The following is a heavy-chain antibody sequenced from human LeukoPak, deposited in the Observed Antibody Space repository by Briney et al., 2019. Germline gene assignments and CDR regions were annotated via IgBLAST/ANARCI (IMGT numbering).Heavy chain of an antibody. CDR2: ISYDGSNK. CDR3: AKGGHYDSSGYYIQID. CDR1: GFTFSSYG. J-gene: IGHJ4*02. V-gene: IGHV3-30*18. D-gene: IGHD3-22*01. Sequence: PRRSLRLSCAASGFTFSSYGMHWVRQAPGKGLEWVAVISYDGSNKYYADSVKGRFTISRDNSKNTLYLQMNSLRAEDTAVYYCAKGGHYDSSGYYIQIDWGQGTLVTVSS.